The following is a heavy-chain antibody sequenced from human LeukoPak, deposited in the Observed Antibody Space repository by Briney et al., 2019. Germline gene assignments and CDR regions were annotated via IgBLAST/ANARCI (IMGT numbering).Heavy chain of an antibody. D-gene: IGHD2-2*01. CDR1: GFTFSSYW. V-gene: IGHV3-53*01. J-gene: IGHJ4*02. CDR2: IYSGGST. Sequence: PGGSLRLSCAASGFTFSSYWMSWVRQAPGKGLEWVSVIYSGGSTYYADSVKGRFTISRDNSKNTLYLQMNSLRAEDTAVYYCARDPYCSRTSCYHYWGQGTLVTVSS. CDR3: ARDPYCSRTSCYHY.